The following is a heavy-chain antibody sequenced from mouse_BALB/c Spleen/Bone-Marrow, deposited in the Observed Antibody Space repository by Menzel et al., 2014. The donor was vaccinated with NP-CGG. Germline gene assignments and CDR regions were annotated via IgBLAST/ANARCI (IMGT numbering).Heavy chain of an antibody. CDR1: GYTLTSYW. CDR3: ARRDHGPRWFTY. V-gene: IGHV1-69*02. D-gene: IGHD3-1*01. J-gene: IGHJ3*01. CDR2: IDTSDSYT. Sequence: QVQLQQPGAELVKPGDSVKMSCKASGYTLTSYWMHWVKQRPGQGLEWIGEIDTSDSYTNYNQKFKGKATLTVYKSSSSSYMQISSLTSEDSAFYYCARRDHGPRWFTYWGQGTLVTVSA.